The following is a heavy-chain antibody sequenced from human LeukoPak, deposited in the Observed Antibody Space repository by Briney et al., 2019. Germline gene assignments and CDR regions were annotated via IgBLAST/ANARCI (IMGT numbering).Heavy chain of an antibody. CDR3: AKGGHYNFDY. D-gene: IGHD4-11*01. CDR1: GFTFSTYW. V-gene: IGHV3-7*01. Sequence: GGSLRLSCAASGFTFSTYWMRWVRQAPGKGLEWVASIKEDGSDKYYVDSVKGRFSISRDNAKNSLYLQMNSLRTEDTAVYYCAKGGHYNFDYWGQGTLVTVSS. J-gene: IGHJ4*02. CDR2: IKEDGSDK.